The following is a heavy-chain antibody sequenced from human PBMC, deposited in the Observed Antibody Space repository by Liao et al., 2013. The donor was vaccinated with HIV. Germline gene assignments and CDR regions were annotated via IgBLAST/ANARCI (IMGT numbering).Heavy chain of an antibody. V-gene: IGHV4-34*01. D-gene: IGHD6-19*01. CDR3: ARVGIGLHDSSGWSPPQGY. CDR2: IYYSGTT. Sequence: QVRLQQWGAGLLKPSETLSVTCAVYAESPESFNGFFWTWIRQSPGKGLEWIGSIYYSGTTYYNPSLKSRVTISVDTSKNQFSLKLSSVTAADTAVYYCARVGIGLHDSSGWSPPQGYWGQGTLVTVSS. CDR1: AESPESFNGFF. J-gene: IGHJ4*02.